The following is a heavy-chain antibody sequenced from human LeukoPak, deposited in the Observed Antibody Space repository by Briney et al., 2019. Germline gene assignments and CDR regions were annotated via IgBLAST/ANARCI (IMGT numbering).Heavy chain of an antibody. J-gene: IGHJ6*04. CDR1: GFTLSSHR. CDR3: ARDSGTYGYYMDV. Sequence: GGSLRLSCAASGFTLSSHRMNWVRQAPGKGLEWVSDISRSSSEIHYADSVTGRFTISRDNAKNSVYLQMNSLRVEDTAVYYCARDSGTYGYYMDVWGKGTTVTVSS. CDR2: ISRSSSEI. D-gene: IGHD1-26*01. V-gene: IGHV3-48*01.